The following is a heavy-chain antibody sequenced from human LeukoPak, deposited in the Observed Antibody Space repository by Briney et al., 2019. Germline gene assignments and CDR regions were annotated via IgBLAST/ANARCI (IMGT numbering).Heavy chain of an antibody. V-gene: IGHV3-23*01. CDR1: GFTFSSYG. J-gene: IGHJ6*03. Sequence: LPGGSLRLSCAASGFTFSSYGMSWVRQAPGKGLEWVSSISSTGGTTYYADSVKGRFTISRDNSKNTLYLQMNSLRAEDTATYYCAKNGDRGAYCSGGTCYPFYYYYIDVWGKGTTVTISS. CDR2: ISSTGGTT. D-gene: IGHD2-15*01. CDR3: AKNGDRGAYCSGGTCYPFYYYYIDV.